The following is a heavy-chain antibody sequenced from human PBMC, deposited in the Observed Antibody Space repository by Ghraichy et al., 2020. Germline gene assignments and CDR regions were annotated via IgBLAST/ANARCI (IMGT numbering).Heavy chain of an antibody. CDR1: GGSISSSSYY. CDR2: FYNSGST. V-gene: IGHV4-39*01. D-gene: IGHD7-27*01. CDR3: ARQSNWGLWSY. J-gene: IGHJ4*02. Sequence: SETLSLTCTVSGGSISSSSYYWGWIRQPPGKGLEWIGSFYNSGSTYYNPSLKSRVTISVDTSKNQFSLKLSSVTAADTAVYYCARQSNWGLWSYWGQGTLVPVSS.